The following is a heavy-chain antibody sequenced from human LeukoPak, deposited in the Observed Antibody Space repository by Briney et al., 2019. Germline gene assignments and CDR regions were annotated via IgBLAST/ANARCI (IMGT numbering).Heavy chain of an antibody. CDR2: ISSSSSYI. CDR3: AREGYTPPYSSSAEVDY. V-gene: IGHV3-21*01. CDR1: GFTFSSYS. J-gene: IGHJ4*02. D-gene: IGHD6-6*01. Sequence: GGSLRLSCAASGFTFSSYSMNWVRQAPGKGLEWVSSISSSSSYIYYADSVKGRFTISRDNAKNSLYLQMNSLRAEDTAVYYCAREGYTPPYSSSAEVDYWGQGTLVTVSS.